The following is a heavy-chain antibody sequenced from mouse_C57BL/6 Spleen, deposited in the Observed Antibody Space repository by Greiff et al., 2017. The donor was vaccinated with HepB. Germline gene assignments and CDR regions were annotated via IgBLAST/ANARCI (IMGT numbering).Heavy chain of an antibody. CDR3: ARKGYYEAMDY. V-gene: IGHV1-59*01. J-gene: IGHJ4*01. CDR1: GYTFTSYW. D-gene: IGHD2-3*01. Sequence: VQLQQPGAELVRPGTSVKLSCKASGYTFTSYWMHWVKQRPGQGLEWIGVIDPSDSYTNYNQKFKGKATLTVDTSPSTAYMQLSSLTSEDSAVYDCARKGYYEAMDYWGQGTSVTVSS. CDR2: IDPSDSYT.